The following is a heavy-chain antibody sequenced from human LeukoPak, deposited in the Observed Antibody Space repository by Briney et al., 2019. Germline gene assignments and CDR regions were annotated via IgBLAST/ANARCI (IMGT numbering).Heavy chain of an antibody. Sequence: SQTPSLTCAISGDSVSSNSAAWNWIRQSPSRGLEWLGRTYYRSKWYNDYAVSVKSRITINPDTSKNQFSLQLNSVTPEDTAVYYCARGGWFGELLVFDYWGQGTLVTVSS. CDR2: TYYRSKWYN. V-gene: IGHV6-1*01. CDR1: GDSVSSNSAA. J-gene: IGHJ4*02. D-gene: IGHD3-10*01. CDR3: ARGGWFGELLVFDY.